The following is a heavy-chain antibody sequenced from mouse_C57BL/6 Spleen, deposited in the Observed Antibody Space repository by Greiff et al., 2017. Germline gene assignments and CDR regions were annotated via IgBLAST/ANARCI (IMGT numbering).Heavy chain of an antibody. CDR3: ARSPSYYSNYGGFFDY. V-gene: IGHV1-72*01. CDR2: IDPNSGGT. CDR1: GYTFTSYW. D-gene: IGHD2-5*01. J-gene: IGHJ2*01. Sequence: QVQLQQSGAELVKPGASVTLSCKASGYTFTSYWMHWVKQRPGRGLEWIGRIDPNSGGTKYNEKFKSKATLTVDKPSSTAYMQCSSLTSEDSAVYYCARSPSYYSNYGGFFDYWGQGTTLTVSS.